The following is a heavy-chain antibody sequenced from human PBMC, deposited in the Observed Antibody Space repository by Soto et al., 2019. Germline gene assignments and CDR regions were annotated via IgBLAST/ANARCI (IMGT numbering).Heavy chain of an antibody. J-gene: IGHJ4*02. V-gene: IGHV1-18*01. D-gene: IGHD3-10*01. CDR1: GYMFNTYG. Sequence: QVQLLQSGAEVKKPGASVKVSCKASGYMFNTYGITWVRQAPGQGLEWMGWISVDNGNIDYAQKFEGRGTMTTDTSTSTAYMELKSLASDDTAVYYCARTYGSGDYFLPFESWGQGTPVSVSS. CDR2: ISVDNGNI. CDR3: ARTYGSGDYFLPFES.